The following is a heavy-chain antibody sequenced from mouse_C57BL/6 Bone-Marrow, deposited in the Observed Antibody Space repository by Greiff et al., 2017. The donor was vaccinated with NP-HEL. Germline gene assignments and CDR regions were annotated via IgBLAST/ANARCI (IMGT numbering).Heavy chain of an antibody. CDR3: TRDEGIYYDYDGFAY. J-gene: IGHJ3*01. CDR2: ISSGGDYI. CDR1: GFTFSSYA. V-gene: IGHV5-9-1*02. D-gene: IGHD2-4*01. Sequence: EVQLVESGEGLVKPGGSLKLSCAASGFTFSSYAMSWVRQTPEKRLEWVAYISSGGDYIYYADTVKGRFTISRDNARNTLYLQMSSLKSEDTAMYYCTRDEGIYYDYDGFAYWGQGTLVTVSA.